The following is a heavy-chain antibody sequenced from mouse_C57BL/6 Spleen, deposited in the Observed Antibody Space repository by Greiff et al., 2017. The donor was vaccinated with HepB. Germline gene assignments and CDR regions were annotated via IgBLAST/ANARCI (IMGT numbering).Heavy chain of an antibody. CDR2: INPNNGGT. D-gene: IGHD1-1*01. CDR3: ARGGLRSPFDY. J-gene: IGHJ2*01. V-gene: IGHV1-22*01. CDR1: GYTFTDYN. Sequence: EVQLQQSGPELVKPGASVKMSCKASGYTFTDYNMHWVKQSPGKSLEWIGYINPNNGGTSYNQKFKGKATLTVNKSSSTAYMQLRSLTSEDSAVYYCARGGLRSPFDYWGQGTTLTVSS.